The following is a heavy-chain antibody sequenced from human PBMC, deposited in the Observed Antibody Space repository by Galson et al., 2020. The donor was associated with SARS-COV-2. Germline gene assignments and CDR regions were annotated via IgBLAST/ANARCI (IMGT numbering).Heavy chain of an antibody. J-gene: IGHJ4*02. Sequence: SETLSLTCAVYGGSFSGYYWSWIRQPPGKGLEWIGEINSSGSTNYNPSLKSRVTISVDTSKNQFSLKLSSVTAADTAVYYCAGESRWELYFDHWGQGTLVTVSS. CDR2: INSSGST. CDR3: AGESRWELYFDH. V-gene: IGHV4-34*01. CDR1: GGSFSGYY. D-gene: IGHD1-26*01.